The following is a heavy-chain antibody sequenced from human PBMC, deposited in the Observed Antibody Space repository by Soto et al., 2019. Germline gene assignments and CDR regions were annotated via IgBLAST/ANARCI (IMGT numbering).Heavy chain of an antibody. Sequence: ASVKVSCKASGYTFTSYGISWVRQAPGQGLEWMGWISAYNGNTNYAQKLQGRVTMTTDTSTSTAYMELRSLRSDDTAVYYCARVDIVVVPAASKSMDVRGKTTMVTVSS. CDR3: ARVDIVVVPAASKSMDV. J-gene: IGHJ6*03. CDR1: GYTFTSYG. D-gene: IGHD2-2*01. CDR2: ISAYNGNT. V-gene: IGHV1-18*01.